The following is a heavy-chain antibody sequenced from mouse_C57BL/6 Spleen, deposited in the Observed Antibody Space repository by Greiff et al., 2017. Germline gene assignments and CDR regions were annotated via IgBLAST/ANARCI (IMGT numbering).Heavy chain of an antibody. D-gene: IGHD2-4*01. V-gene: IGHV3-6*01. CDR3: ARARDYFYAMDY. CDR1: GYSITSGYY. CDR2: ISYDGSN. Sequence: EVQLVESGPGLVKPSQSLSLTCSVTGYSITSGYYWNWIRQFPGNKLEWMGYISYDGSNNYNPSLKNRISITRDTSKNQFFLKLNSVTTEDTATYYCARARDYFYAMDYWGQGTSVTVSS. J-gene: IGHJ4*01.